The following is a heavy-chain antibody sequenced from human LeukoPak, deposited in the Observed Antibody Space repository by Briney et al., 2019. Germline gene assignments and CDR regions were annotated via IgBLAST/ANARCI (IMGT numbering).Heavy chain of an antibody. J-gene: IGHJ4*02. Sequence: PGGSLRLSCAASGLTFTIYAMTWVRQAPGKGLQWVSYISGSGGDTYYADPVKGRFTISRDNSKNTLYLQMNSLRAEDTAVYYCARRYYDSSGYYSLDYWGQGTLVTVSS. V-gene: IGHV3-23*01. CDR1: GLTFTIYA. CDR2: ISGSGGDT. D-gene: IGHD3-22*01. CDR3: ARRYYDSSGYYSLDY.